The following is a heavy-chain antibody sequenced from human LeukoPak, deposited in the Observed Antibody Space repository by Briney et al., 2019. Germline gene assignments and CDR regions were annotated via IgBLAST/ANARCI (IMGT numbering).Heavy chain of an antibody. D-gene: IGHD3-22*01. J-gene: IGHJ4*02. CDR1: GFTFSSYA. Sequence: GGSLRLSCSASGFTFSSYAMHWVRQAPGKGLEYVSAISSTGGSIYYADSVKGRFTISRDNSKNTLYLQMSSLRAEDTAVYYFVCRSGYQYDYWGQRTLVTVSS. CDR3: VCRSGYQYDY. CDR2: ISSTGGSI. V-gene: IGHV3-64D*09.